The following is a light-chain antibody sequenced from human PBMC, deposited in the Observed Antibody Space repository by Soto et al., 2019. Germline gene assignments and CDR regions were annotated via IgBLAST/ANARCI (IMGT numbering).Light chain of an antibody. V-gene: IGKV3-20*01. CDR2: GAS. Sequence: EIVLTQSPGTLSLSPGERATLSWSASQSVSSSYLAWYQQKPGQAPRLLIYGASTRATGIPARFSGSGSGTDFTLTISRLEPEDFAVYYCQQYGTTRITFGQGTRLE. CDR3: QQYGTTRIT. J-gene: IGKJ5*01. CDR1: QSVSSSY.